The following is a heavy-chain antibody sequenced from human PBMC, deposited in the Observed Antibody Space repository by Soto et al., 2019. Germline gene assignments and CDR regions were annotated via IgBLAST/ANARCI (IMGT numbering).Heavy chain of an antibody. J-gene: IGHJ3*02. CDR3: ARDSGEWELLYDAFDI. Sequence: GGSLRLSCAASGFSFSTYGMHWVRQAPGKGLEWVAFISNDGSNKYYADSVKGRFTISRDNSKNTLYLQMNSLRDEDTAVYYCARDSGEWELLYDAFDIWGQGTLVTVSS. V-gene: IGHV3-30*03. CDR1: GFSFSTYG. CDR2: ISNDGSNK. D-gene: IGHD3-22*01.